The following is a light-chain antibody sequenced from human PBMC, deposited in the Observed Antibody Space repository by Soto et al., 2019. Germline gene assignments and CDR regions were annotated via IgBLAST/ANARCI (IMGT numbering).Light chain of an antibody. Sequence: IRLTQSPPSLSASVGDRVTISCRASQSISTYLMWYQQKPGEAPKHLIFAASNLQSGVPSRFRGSGSGTDFTLAISSLQPEDFATYYCLQHYNFSWTFGQGTKVEFK. CDR3: LQHYNFSWT. CDR1: QSISTY. J-gene: IGKJ1*01. V-gene: IGKV1-6*01. CDR2: AAS.